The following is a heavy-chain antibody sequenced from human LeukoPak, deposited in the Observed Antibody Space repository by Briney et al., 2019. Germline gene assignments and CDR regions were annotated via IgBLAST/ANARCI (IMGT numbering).Heavy chain of an antibody. CDR2: ISGSGGST. Sequence: GGSLRLSCAASGFTFSSYGMRWVRQAPGKGLEWVSAISGSGGSTYYADSVKGRFTISRDNSKNTLNLQMNSLRAEGTAVYYCAKGSSGSYLYDYWGQGTLVTVSS. V-gene: IGHV3-23*01. J-gene: IGHJ4*02. CDR1: GFTFSSYG. CDR3: AKGSSGSYLYDY. D-gene: IGHD1-26*01.